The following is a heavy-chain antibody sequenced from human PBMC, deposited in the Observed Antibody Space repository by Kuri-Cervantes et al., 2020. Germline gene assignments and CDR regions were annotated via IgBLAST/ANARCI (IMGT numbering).Heavy chain of an antibody. V-gene: IGHV6-1*01. Sequence: SCAISGDSVSSNSAAWNWIRQSPSRGLEWLGRTYYRSKWYNDYAVSVKSRITINPDTSKNQFSLQLNSVTPEDTAVYYCARSYYYGSGIFYYYMDVWGQGTMVTVSS. D-gene: IGHD3-10*01. J-gene: IGHJ6*03. CDR3: ARSYYYGSGIFYYYMDV. CDR2: TYYRSKWYN. CDR1: GDSVSSNSAA.